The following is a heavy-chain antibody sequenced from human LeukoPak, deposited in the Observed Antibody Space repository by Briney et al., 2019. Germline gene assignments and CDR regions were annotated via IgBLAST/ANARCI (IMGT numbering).Heavy chain of an antibody. Sequence: ASVKVSCKASGYTFTGYYLQWVRQAPGLGLEWMGWLNPSSGATEYSQKFQGRVTMTRDTSINTASMELSRLTSDDTAVYFCARARMSLGDFDYWGQGTLVTVSS. CDR3: ARARMSLGDFDY. V-gene: IGHV1-2*02. D-gene: IGHD3-10*01. CDR1: GYTFTGYY. CDR2: LNPSSGAT. J-gene: IGHJ4*02.